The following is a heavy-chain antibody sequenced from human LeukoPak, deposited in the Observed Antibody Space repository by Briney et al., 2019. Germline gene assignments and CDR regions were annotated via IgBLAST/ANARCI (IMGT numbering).Heavy chain of an antibody. D-gene: IGHD3-16*01. CDR2: ISYDGSNK. V-gene: IGHV3-30*18. CDR1: GFTFSSYG. J-gene: IGHJ4*02. Sequence: GRSLRLSCAASGFTFSSYGMHWVRQAPGKGLEWVAVISYDGSNKYYADSVKGRFTISRDNSKNTLYLQMSSLRAEDTAVYYCAKESLGYWGQGTLVTVSS. CDR3: AKESLGY.